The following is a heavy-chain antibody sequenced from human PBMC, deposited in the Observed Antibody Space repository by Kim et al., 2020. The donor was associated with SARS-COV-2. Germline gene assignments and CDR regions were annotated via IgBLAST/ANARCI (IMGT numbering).Heavy chain of an antibody. CDR3: ARHLDYPKAFDI. CDR2: VYYSGSA. CDR1: GGPISSISYY. D-gene: IGHD4-17*01. V-gene: IGHV4-39*01. Sequence: SETLSLTCSASGGPISSISYYWGWIRQPPGKRLEWIGSVYYSGSANYNPSLKSRLSISVDTSKNQFSLKRSSVTAADTAVYYCARHLDYPKAFDIWGQGTMVTVSS. J-gene: IGHJ3*02.